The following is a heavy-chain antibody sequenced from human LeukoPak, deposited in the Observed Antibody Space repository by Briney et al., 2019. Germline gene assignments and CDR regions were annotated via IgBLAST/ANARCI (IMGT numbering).Heavy chain of an antibody. D-gene: IGHD3-10*01. CDR3: AREYYFGTGSHFDS. Sequence: GGSLRLSCVASGFIFSSYGMVWVRQAPGKGLEWVALSSFNGADQTYGDSVKGRFTVSRHNSQNTLYLQINSPREEDTGIYYCAREYYFGTGSHFDSWGQGTLVTVSS. V-gene: IGHV3-30*03. CDR1: GFIFSSYG. J-gene: IGHJ4*02. CDR2: SSFNGADQ.